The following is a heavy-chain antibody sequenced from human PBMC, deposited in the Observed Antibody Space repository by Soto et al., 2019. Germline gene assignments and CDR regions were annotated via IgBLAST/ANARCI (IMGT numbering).Heavy chain of an antibody. J-gene: IGHJ6*03. CDR2: INHSGST. V-gene: IGHV4-34*01. Sequence: PSETLSLTCAVYGGSFSGYYWSWIRQPPGKGLEWIGEINHSGSTNYNPSLKSRVTISVDTSKNQFSLKLSSVTAADTAVYYCARGKSVAADYYYMDVWGKGTTVTVSS. CDR3: ARGKSVAADYYYMDV. D-gene: IGHD6-6*01. CDR1: GGSFSGYY.